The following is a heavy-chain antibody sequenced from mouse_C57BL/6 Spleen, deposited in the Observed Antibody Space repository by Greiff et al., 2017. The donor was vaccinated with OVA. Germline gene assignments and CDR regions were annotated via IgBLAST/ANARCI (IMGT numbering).Heavy chain of an antibody. J-gene: IGHJ4*01. CDR2: ISYDGSN. D-gene: IGHD4-1*01. V-gene: IGHV3-6*01. CDR1: GYSITSGYY. Sequence: EVKLMESGPGLVKPSQSLSLTCSVTGYSITSGYYWNWIRQFPGNKLEWMGYISYDGSNNYNPSLKNRISITRDTSKNQFFLKLNSVTTEDTATYYCARTGTVIGYAMDYWGQGTSVTVSS. CDR3: ARTGTVIGYAMDY.